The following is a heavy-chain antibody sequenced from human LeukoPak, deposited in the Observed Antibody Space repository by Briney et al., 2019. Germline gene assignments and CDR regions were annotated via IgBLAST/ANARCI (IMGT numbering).Heavy chain of an antibody. CDR2: IYSCCST. Sequence: GGSLRLSCAASGFTVSSNYMSWVLQAPGKELEWVSFIYSCCSTYYAHSVQGRCTISRDNSKNTRYIQMNSLRVEDTAVYYCARKAWGYYYDSSGSYFDYWGQGTLVTVSS. CDR1: GFTVSSNY. J-gene: IGHJ4*02. D-gene: IGHD3-22*01. CDR3: ARKAWGYYYDSSGSYFDY. V-gene: IGHV3-53*01.